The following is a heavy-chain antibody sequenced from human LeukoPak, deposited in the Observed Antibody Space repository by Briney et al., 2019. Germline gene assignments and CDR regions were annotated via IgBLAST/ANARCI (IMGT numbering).Heavy chain of an antibody. CDR2: IYHSGST. J-gene: IGHJ4*02. D-gene: IGHD6-19*01. CDR1: GGSISSSNW. CDR3: ARSLYSSGWTPYFDH. Sequence: SGTPSLTCAVSGGSISSSNWWSWVRQPPGKGLEWIGEIYHSGSTNYNPSLKSRVTISVDKSKNQFSLKLSSVTAADTAVYYCARSLYSSGWTPYFDHWGQGTLVTVSS. V-gene: IGHV4-4*02.